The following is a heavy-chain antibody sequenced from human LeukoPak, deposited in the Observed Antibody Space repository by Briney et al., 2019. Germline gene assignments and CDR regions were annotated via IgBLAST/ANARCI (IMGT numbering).Heavy chain of an antibody. Sequence: SVKVSCKASGGTFSSYAISWVRQAPGQGLEWMGGIIPIFGTANYAQKFQGRVTITADESTSTAYMELSSLRSEDTAVYYCARGIAVTIFGVVPDYYYYMDVWGKGTTVNVSS. V-gene: IGHV1-69*01. D-gene: IGHD3-3*01. J-gene: IGHJ6*03. CDR3: ARGIAVTIFGVVPDYYYYMDV. CDR2: IIPIFGTA. CDR1: GGTFSSYA.